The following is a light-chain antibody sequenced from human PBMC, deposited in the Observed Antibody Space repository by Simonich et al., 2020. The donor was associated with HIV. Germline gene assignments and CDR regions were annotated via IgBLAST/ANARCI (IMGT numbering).Light chain of an antibody. Sequence: EIVMTQSPATLFVSPGERATLSCRASRNVASNLAWYQQKPGQAPRLLIYAASSRATGIPARFSGSGFGTEFTLTISSIQSEDFAVYSCQQYNNWPSPFTFGPGTKVDIK. CDR3: QQYNNWPSPFT. CDR1: RNVASN. J-gene: IGKJ3*01. CDR2: AAS. V-gene: IGKV3-15*01.